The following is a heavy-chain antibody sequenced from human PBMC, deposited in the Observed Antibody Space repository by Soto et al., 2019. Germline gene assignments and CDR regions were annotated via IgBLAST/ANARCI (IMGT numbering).Heavy chain of an antibody. CDR1: GFTFSDYY. CDR2: ISSSSSYT. V-gene: IGHV3-11*05. J-gene: IGHJ6*02. D-gene: IGHD3-9*01. Sequence: GGSLRLSCAASGFTFSDYYMSWIRQAPGKGLEWVSYISSSSSYTNYADSAKGRFTISRDNAKNSLYLQMNSLRAEDTAVYYCARDHGYYDILTGYYNYYGMDVWGQGTTVTVTS. CDR3: ARDHGYYDILTGYYNYYGMDV.